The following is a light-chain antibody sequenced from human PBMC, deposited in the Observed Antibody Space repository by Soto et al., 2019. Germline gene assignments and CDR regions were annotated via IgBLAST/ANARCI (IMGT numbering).Light chain of an antibody. CDR2: GAS. Sequence: EIVMTQSPSTLSVSQGERATLSCRASQSVSSNLAWYQQKPGQAPRRLIYGASTRATGIPARFSGSESGTEFTLTISSLQSEDFAVYYCQQYNNWPPVFGPGTKVDSK. V-gene: IGKV3-15*01. CDR3: QQYNNWPPV. CDR1: QSVSSN. J-gene: IGKJ3*01.